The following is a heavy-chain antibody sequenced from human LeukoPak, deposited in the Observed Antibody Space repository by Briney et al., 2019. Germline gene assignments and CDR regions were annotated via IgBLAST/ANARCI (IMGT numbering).Heavy chain of an antibody. J-gene: IGHJ4*02. CDR3: AKTAGIAAAADFDY. CDR1: GFTFSNYG. CDR2: ISGSGDST. D-gene: IGHD6-13*01. Sequence: GGSLRLSCAASGFTFSNYGMSWVRQAPGKGLEWVSSISGSGDSTYCADSVKGRFTISRDNSKNTLYLQMNSLRAEDTAVYYCAKTAGIAAAADFDYWGQGTLVTVSS. V-gene: IGHV3-23*01.